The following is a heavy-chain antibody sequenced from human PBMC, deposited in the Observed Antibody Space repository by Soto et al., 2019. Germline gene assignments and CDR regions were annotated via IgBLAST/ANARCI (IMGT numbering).Heavy chain of an antibody. D-gene: IGHD5-18*01. CDR1: GGTFSSYA. V-gene: IGHV1-69*01. J-gene: IGHJ6*02. Sequence: QVQLVQSGAEVKKPGSSVKVSCKASGGTFSSYAISWVRQAPGPGLEWMGGIIPIFGTANYAQKFQGRVTITADESTSTAYMELSSLRSEDTAVYYCARDLSQYSYGYYYYYGMDVWGQGTTVTVSS. CDR2: IIPIFGTA. CDR3: ARDLSQYSYGYYYYYGMDV.